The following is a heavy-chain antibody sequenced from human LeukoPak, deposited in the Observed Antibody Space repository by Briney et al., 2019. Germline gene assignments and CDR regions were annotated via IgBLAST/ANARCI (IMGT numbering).Heavy chain of an antibody. Sequence: ASVKVCCKASGYTFTAYYMHWVRQAPGQGLEWMGWIDPNGGGTNYAQQFQGRVTMTRDTSISTAYMELSSLTSDDTAVYYCARPLSPYQFYFHTWGQGTLLTVSS. J-gene: IGHJ4*02. D-gene: IGHD3-16*02. CDR2: IDPNGGGT. V-gene: IGHV1-2*02. CDR3: ARPLSPYQFYFHT. CDR1: GYTFTAYY.